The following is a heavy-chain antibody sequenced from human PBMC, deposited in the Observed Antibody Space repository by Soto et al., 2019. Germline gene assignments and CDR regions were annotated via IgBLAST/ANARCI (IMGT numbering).Heavy chain of an antibody. J-gene: IGHJ6*02. Sequence: ASVKVSCKASGYTFTSYGISWVRQAPGQGLEWMGWISAYNGNTNYAQKLQGRVTMTTDTSTSTAYMELRSLRSDDTAVYYCARVVAANHLSYYYGMDVWGQGTTVTVSS. CDR3: ARVVAANHLSYYYGMDV. D-gene: IGHD2-15*01. CDR1: GYTFTSYG. V-gene: IGHV1-18*01. CDR2: ISAYNGNT.